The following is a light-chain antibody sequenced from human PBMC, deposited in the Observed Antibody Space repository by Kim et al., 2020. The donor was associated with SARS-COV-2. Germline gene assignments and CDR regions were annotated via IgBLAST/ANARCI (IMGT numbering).Light chain of an antibody. V-gene: IGLV3-19*01. CDR3: DSRDSSGYQVV. Sequence: ALGQTVRITGQGDILRNDYANLYQQKPGQALVVVIYGENKRPSGIPDRFSGSTSGNTASLTITGAQAEDEADYHCDSRDSSGYQVVFGAGTQLTVL. J-gene: IGLJ2*01. CDR1: ILRNDY. CDR2: GEN.